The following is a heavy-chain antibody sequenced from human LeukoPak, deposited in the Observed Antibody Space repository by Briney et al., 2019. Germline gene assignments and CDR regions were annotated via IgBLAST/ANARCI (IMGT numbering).Heavy chain of an antibody. Sequence: GGSLRHSPAASGLTFSTYTGNWVRQAPGKGLEWVSCIASSGRTMYYADSVKGRFTISRDNAKNSLFLQMNSLRDEDTAVYYCARGWTTVTDWGQGTLVTVSS. V-gene: IGHV3-48*02. J-gene: IGHJ4*02. CDR1: GLTFSTYT. CDR3: ARGWTTVTD. CDR2: IASSGRTM. D-gene: IGHD4-17*01.